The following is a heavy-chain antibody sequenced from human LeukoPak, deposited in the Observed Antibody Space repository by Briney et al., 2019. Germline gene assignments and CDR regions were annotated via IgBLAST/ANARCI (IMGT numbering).Heavy chain of an antibody. Sequence: GGSLRLSCAASGFTFSSYGMHWVRQAPGKGLEWVAVIWYDGSNKYYADSVKGRFTISRDNSKNTLYLQMNSLRAEDTAVYYCARDGPVVGATPFDYWGQGTLVNISS. D-gene: IGHD1-26*01. CDR1: GFTFSSYG. CDR2: IWYDGSNK. CDR3: ARDGPVVGATPFDY. V-gene: IGHV3-33*01. J-gene: IGHJ4*02.